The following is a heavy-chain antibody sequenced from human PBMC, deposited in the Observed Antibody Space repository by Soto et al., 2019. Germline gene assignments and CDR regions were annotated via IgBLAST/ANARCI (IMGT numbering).Heavy chain of an antibody. D-gene: IGHD7-27*01. J-gene: IGHJ6*03. V-gene: IGHV3-48*01. CDR2: ISSSSSVI. CDR1: GFTFSSYS. CDR3: ARDLSWGTNWYYYMDV. Sequence: GGSLRLSCAASGFTFSSYSMNRVRPAPEKGLEWVSYISSSSSVIDYADSVKGRFTVSRDNARNSLYLQMNRLRAEDTAVYYCARDLSWGTNWYYYMDVWGKGTTVTVTS.